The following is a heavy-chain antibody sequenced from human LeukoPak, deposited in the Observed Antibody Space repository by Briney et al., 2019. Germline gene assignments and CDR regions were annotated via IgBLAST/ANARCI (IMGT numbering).Heavy chain of an antibody. CDR3: ARELSRLGYCSSTSCYRGFDP. V-gene: IGHV1-2*02. CDR2: INPNSGGT. CDR1: GYTFTGYY. Sequence: GASVKVSCKASGYTFTGYYMHWVRQAPGQGLEWMGWINPNSGGTNYAQKFQGRVTMTRDTSISTAYMELSRLRSDDTAVYYCARELSRLGYCSSTSCYRGFDPWGQGTLVTVSP. D-gene: IGHD2-2*01. J-gene: IGHJ5*02.